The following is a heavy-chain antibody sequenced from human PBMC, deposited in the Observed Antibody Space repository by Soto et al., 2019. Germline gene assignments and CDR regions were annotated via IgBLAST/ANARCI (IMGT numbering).Heavy chain of an antibody. V-gene: IGHV5-10-1*01. CDR1: GYSFTSYW. J-gene: IGHJ6*02. CDR3: ARVRWQTNYYYYGMDV. D-gene: IGHD2-15*01. Sequence: GESLKISCKGSGYSFTSYWISWVRQMPGKGLEWMGRIDPSDSYTNYSPSFQGHVTISADKSIGTAYLQWSSLKASDTAMYYCARVRWQTNYYYYGMDVWGQGTTVTVSS. CDR2: IDPSDSYT.